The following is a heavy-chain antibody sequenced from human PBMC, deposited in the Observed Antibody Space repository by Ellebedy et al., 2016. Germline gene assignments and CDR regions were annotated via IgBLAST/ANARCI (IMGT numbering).Heavy chain of an antibody. V-gene: IGHV3-7*03. CDR3: ARENYGAGFDI. CDR1: GFTFTSYW. Sequence: GGSLRLSCAASGFTFTSYWMSWVRQAPGKGLEWVANIKQDGSQKYSVDSVKGRVTISRAKAKNSLYLQMNSLRGEDTAVYYCARENYGAGFDIWGQGTMVTVSS. CDR2: IKQDGSQK. J-gene: IGHJ3*02. D-gene: IGHD1-7*01.